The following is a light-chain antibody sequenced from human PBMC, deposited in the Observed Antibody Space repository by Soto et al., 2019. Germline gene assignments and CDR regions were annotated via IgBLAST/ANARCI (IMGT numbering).Light chain of an antibody. Sequence: DIQMTQSPSALSASVGDRVTITCRASQSIATYVNWYQQQPGKVPKFLIYASSTLQSGVPSRFSGSGSGTEFTLTISSLQPEDFATYYCQQSVDTSPTFGQGTKVVIK. J-gene: IGKJ2*01. CDR1: QSIATY. V-gene: IGKV1-39*01. CDR2: ASS. CDR3: QQSVDTSPT.